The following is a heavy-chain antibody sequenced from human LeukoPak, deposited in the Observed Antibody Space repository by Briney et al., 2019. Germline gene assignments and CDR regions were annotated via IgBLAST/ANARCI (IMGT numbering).Heavy chain of an antibody. Sequence: SETLSLTCSVSGGSISSSSYYWGWIRQPPGKGLEWIGSIFYSGSTYYNPSLRSRVTISVDTSKNQFSLKLSSVTAADTAVYYCARHGGYSSPLTPWSQGTLVTVSS. CDR1: GGSISSSSYY. CDR2: IFYSGST. D-gene: IGHD6-19*01. J-gene: IGHJ5*02. V-gene: IGHV4-39*01. CDR3: ARHGGYSSPLTP.